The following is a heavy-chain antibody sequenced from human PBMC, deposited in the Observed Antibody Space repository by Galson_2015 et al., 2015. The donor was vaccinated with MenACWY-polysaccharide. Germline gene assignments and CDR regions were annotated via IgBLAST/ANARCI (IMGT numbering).Heavy chain of an antibody. V-gene: IGHV3-73*01. J-gene: IGHJ3*02. CDR3: TRLRWSGVPSAAYDI. Sequence: YAESVKGRAVISRDDSENTAYLQMHSLKTEDTAVYYCTRLRWSGVPSAAYDIWGQGTMVTVSS. D-gene: IGHD3-10*01.